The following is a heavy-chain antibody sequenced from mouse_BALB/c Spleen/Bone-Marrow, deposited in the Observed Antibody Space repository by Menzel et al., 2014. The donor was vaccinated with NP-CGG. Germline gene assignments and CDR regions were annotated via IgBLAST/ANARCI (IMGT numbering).Heavy chain of an antibody. J-gene: IGHJ4*01. D-gene: IGHD2-14*01. CDR1: GFNIKDTY. V-gene: IGHV14-3*02. CDR2: IDPANGNT. Sequence: VQLQQSGAELVKPGASVKLSCTASGFNIKDTYMHWVKQRPEQGLEWIGRIDPANGNTKYDPKFQGKATITADTSSKTPSLQLSSLTPEDTAVYSCARGTPYAMDYGGQGPSVPVSS. CDR3: ARGTPYAMDY.